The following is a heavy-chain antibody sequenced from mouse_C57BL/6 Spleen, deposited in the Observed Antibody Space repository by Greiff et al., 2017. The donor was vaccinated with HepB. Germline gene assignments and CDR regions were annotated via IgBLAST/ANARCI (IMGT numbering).Heavy chain of an antibody. CDR2: IDPSDSYT. D-gene: IGHD1-1*01. Sequence: QVQLQQPGAELVMPGASVKLSCKASGYTFTSYWMHWVKQRPGQGLEWIGEIDPSDSYTNYNQKFKGKSTLTVDKSSSTAYMQLSSLTSEDSAVYYCARSPLIITTVVAGAMDYWGQGTSVTVSS. V-gene: IGHV1-69*01. J-gene: IGHJ4*01. CDR3: ARSPLIITTVVAGAMDY. CDR1: GYTFTSYW.